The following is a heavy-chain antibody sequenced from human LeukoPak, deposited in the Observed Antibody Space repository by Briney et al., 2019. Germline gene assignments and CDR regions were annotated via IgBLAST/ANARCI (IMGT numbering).Heavy chain of an antibody. Sequence: SETLSLTCTVSGYSISSGYFWAWIRQPPGKGLEWIGNIYHTDTAYYTPSLKSRVTLSVDTSKNQISLKMRSVTAADTAVYYCGRVYGDSGVEGGYFHPGGRGTLVAVSS. CDR1: GYSISSGYF. V-gene: IGHV4-38-2*02. J-gene: IGHJ5*02. CDR2: IYHTDTA. D-gene: IGHD4-17*01. CDR3: GRVYGDSGVEGGYFHP.